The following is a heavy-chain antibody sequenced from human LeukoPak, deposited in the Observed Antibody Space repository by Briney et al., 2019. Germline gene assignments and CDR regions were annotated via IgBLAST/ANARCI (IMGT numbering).Heavy chain of an antibody. CDR3: ARLDRNYYYLDV. J-gene: IGHJ6*03. Sequence: GASVNVSCKTSGYTFTVHYMNWVRQAPGQGLEWMGRINPTTGVANYAQKFQGRITVSRDTSISTAYMELSSLTSDDTAVYYCARLDRNYYYLDVWGQGTTVTVSS. CDR2: INPTTGVA. CDR1: GYTFTVHY. D-gene: IGHD1-1*01. V-gene: IGHV1-2*06.